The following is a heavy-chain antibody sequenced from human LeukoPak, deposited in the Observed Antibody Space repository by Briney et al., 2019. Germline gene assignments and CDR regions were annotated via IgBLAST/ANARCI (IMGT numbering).Heavy chain of an antibody. CDR1: GYTFTSYD. V-gene: IGHV1-8*01. CDR3: ARTYYCSSTSCNPDPYYFDY. Sequence: ASVKVSCTASGYTFTSYDINWVRQATGQGLEWMGWMNPNSGNTGYAQKFQGRVTMTRNTSISTAYMELSSLRSEDTAVYYCARTYYCSSTSCNPDPYYFDYWGQGTLVTVSS. J-gene: IGHJ4*02. D-gene: IGHD2-2*01. CDR2: MNPNSGNT.